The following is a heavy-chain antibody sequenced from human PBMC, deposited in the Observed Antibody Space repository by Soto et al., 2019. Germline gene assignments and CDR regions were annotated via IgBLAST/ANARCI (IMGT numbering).Heavy chain of an antibody. V-gene: IGHV3-53*04. CDR3: ASTYDSSTYWAFDI. CDR1: GFTVSSNF. CDR2: IYSGGST. D-gene: IGHD3-22*01. J-gene: IGHJ3*02. Sequence: GGSLRLSCAASGFTVSSNFMSWVRQAPGKGLEWVSVIYSGGSTYYADSVKGRFTISRHNFKNTLYLQMNSLRAEDTAVYYCASTYDSSTYWAFDIWGQGTMVTVSS.